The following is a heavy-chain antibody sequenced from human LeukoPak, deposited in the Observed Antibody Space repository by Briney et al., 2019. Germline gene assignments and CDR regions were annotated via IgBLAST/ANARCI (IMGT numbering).Heavy chain of an antibody. CDR1: GFSVSSNY. CDR3: ARWGYDRSGSYWDN. J-gene: IGHJ4*02. Sequence: GGSLRLSCAASGFSVSSNYMTWVRQAPGKGLQWVSVIYSVSDTFYADSVKGRFTISRDNSKNTVSLQMNSLRADDTAVYYCARWGYDRSGSYWDNWGQGTLVTVSS. D-gene: IGHD3-22*01. V-gene: IGHV3-53*01. CDR2: IYSVSDT.